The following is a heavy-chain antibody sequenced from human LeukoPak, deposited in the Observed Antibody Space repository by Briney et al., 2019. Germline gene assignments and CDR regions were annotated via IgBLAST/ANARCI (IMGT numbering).Heavy chain of an antibody. CDR3: VKDRTVAGTDARYYFDY. Sequence: GSLRLSCAASGFSFSKYAMHWVRQAPGKGLEWVAVIWFDGRQTFYADSVKGRFTISRDNSKNTLYLLMNSLRAEDTAFYYCVKDRTVAGTDARYYFDYWGQGTLVTVSS. V-gene: IGHV3-33*06. J-gene: IGHJ4*02. D-gene: IGHD6-19*01. CDR1: GFSFSKYA. CDR2: IWFDGRQT.